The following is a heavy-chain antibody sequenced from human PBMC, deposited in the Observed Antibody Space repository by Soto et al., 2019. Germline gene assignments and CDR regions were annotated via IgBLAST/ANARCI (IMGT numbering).Heavy chain of an antibody. D-gene: IGHD3-16*01. CDR1: GFTFTSSA. CDR2: IVVGSGNT. CDR3: AAPLERVMGTYYYYGMDV. J-gene: IGHJ6*02. V-gene: IGHV1-58*01. Sequence: GASVKVSCKASGFTFTSSAVQWVRQARGQRLEWIGWIVVGSGNTNYAQKFQERVTITRDMSTSTAYMELSSLRSEDTAVYYCAAPLERVMGTYYYYGMDVWGQGTTVTVSS.